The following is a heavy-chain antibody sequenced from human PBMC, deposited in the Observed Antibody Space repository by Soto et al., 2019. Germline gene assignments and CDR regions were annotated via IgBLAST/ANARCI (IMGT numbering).Heavy chain of an antibody. D-gene: IGHD3-3*01. J-gene: IGHJ3*02. V-gene: IGHV3-7*01. CDR1: GFTFSSYW. CDR3: ARDLDSHPPGITIFGVAPSHAFDI. Sequence: GGSLRLSCAASGFTFSSYWMSWVRQAPGKGLEWVANIKQDGSEKYYVDSVKGRFTISRDNAKNSLYLQMNSLRAEDTAVYYCARDLDSHPPGITIFGVAPSHAFDIWGQGTMVTVSS. CDR2: IKQDGSEK.